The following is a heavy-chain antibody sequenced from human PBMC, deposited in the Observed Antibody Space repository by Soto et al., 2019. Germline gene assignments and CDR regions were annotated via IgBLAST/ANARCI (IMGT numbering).Heavy chain of an antibody. D-gene: IGHD6-19*01. CDR1: GFTFSSYA. CDR3: ARVGGLVFLTNGMDV. J-gene: IGHJ6*02. Sequence: GGSLRLSCAASGFTFSSYAMHWVRQAPGKGLEWVAVISYDGSNKYYADSVKGRFTISRDNSKNTLYLQMNSLRAEDTAVYYCARVGGLVFLTNGMDVWGQGTTVTVSS. V-gene: IGHV3-30-3*01. CDR2: ISYDGSNK.